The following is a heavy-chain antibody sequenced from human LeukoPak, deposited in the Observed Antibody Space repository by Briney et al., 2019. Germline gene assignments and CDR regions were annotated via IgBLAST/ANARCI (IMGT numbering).Heavy chain of an antibody. CDR1: GYTFTAYY. CDR2: IYPNSGNT. V-gene: IGHV1-8*02. Sequence: ASVKVSCKASGYTFTAYYIHWVRQAPRQGLQWMGWIYPNSGNTGYAQKFQGRVTMTRNTSISTAYMELSSLRSEDTAVYYCARSPPKLLWFGESKKFDYWGQGTLVTVSS. J-gene: IGHJ4*02. CDR3: ARSPPKLLWFGESKKFDY. D-gene: IGHD3-10*01.